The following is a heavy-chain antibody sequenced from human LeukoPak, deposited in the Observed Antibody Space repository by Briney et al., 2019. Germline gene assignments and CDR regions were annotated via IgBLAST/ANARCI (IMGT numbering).Heavy chain of an antibody. CDR3: ARGRKDTGNLYFDY. D-gene: IGHD5-18*01. CDR2: IIPIFGTA. V-gene: IGHV1-69*05. CDR1: GCTFSSYA. Sequence: GSSVKVSFKASGCTFSSYAISGVRQAPGQGLEWMGRIIPIFGTANYAQKFQGRVTITTDESKSTAYMEMSSLRSEDTAVYYCARGRKDTGNLYFDYWGQGTLVTVSS. J-gene: IGHJ4*02.